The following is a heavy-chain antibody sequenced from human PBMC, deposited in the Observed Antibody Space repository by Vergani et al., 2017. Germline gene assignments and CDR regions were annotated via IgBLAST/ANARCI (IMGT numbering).Heavy chain of an antibody. J-gene: IGHJ4*02. CDR1: EFTFSSNA. CDR3: AKAPYYDFWSGWGYFDY. D-gene: IGHD3-3*01. Sequence: QVQLVESGGGVVQPGRSLRLSCAASEFTFSSNAMHWVRQAPGKGLEWVAVISYDGSNEYYADSVKGRFTISRDNSKNTLYLQMNSLRAEDTAVYYCAKAPYYDFWSGWGYFDYWGQGTLVTVSS. CDR2: ISYDGSNE. V-gene: IGHV3-30*04.